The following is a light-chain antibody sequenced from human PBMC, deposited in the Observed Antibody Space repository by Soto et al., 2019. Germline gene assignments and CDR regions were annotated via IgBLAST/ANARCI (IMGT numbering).Light chain of an antibody. CDR3: QQFNSYPHGYT. V-gene: IGKV1-13*02. CDR1: QGISSA. CDR2: DAS. Sequence: AIQLTQSPSSLSASVGDRVTITCRASQGISSALAWYQQKPGKAPKLLIYDASSLESGVPSRFSGSGSGTDLPLTISSLQPEDFATYYCQQFNSYPHGYTFGQGTKLEIK. J-gene: IGKJ2*01.